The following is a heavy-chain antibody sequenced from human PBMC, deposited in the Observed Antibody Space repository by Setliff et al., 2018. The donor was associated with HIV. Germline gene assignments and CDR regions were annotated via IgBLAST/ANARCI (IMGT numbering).Heavy chain of an antibody. CDR1: GGSISGSYYY. V-gene: IGHV4-61*02. J-gene: IGHJ4*02. CDR3: ARSRHCGSDCYFDY. D-gene: IGHD2-21*02. Sequence: SETLSLTCTVSGGSISGSYYYWGWIRQPAGKGLEWIGRIHTSGNTNYNPSLKSRVTISVDTSKNQFSLKLSSVTAADTAVYSCARSRHCGSDCYFDYSGQGTLVTVSS. CDR2: IHTSGNT.